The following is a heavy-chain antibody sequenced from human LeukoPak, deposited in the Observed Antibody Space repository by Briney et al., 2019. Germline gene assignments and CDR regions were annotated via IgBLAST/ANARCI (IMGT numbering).Heavy chain of an antibody. CDR1: GFTFSNYD. J-gene: IGHJ2*01. V-gene: IGHV3-13*01. CDR2: IGSAGAT. D-gene: IGHD1-26*01. CDR3: ARGGISAFMPDNWYFDL. Sequence: GGSLRLSCPASGFTFSNYDMHWVRQTTGKGPEWVSAIGSAGATYYPGSLKGRFTISRENAKNSLFLQMNSLRVGDTAVYFCARGGISAFMPDNWYFDLWGRGTLVTVSS.